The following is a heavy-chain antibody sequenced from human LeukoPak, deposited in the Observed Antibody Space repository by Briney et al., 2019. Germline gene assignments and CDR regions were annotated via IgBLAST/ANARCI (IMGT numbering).Heavy chain of an antibody. CDR2: IYYSGST. D-gene: IGHD4/OR15-4a*01. J-gene: IGHJ3*02. CDR3: ARLRLRHADDAFDI. Sequence: SETLSLTCTVSGGSISSSSCFWGWIRQPPGKGLERNGSIYYSGSTYYNPTLKSRVTISVDTSKNQFSLKLSSVTAADTAVYYCARLRLRHADDAFDIWGQGTMVTVSS. CDR1: GGSISSSSCF. V-gene: IGHV4-39*01.